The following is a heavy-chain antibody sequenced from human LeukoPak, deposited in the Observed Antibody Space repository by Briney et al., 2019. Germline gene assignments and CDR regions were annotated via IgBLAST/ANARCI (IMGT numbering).Heavy chain of an antibody. Sequence: GGSLRLSCAASGFTFSSYGMHWVRQAPGKGLEWVAVISYDGSNKYYADSVKGRFTISRDNSKNTLYLQMNSLRADDTAVYYCAREQSPFYYDSSGSRGEFDYWGQGTLVTVSS. CDR1: GFTFSSYG. CDR3: AREQSPFYYDSSGSRGEFDY. J-gene: IGHJ4*02. CDR2: ISYDGSNK. V-gene: IGHV3-30*03. D-gene: IGHD3-22*01.